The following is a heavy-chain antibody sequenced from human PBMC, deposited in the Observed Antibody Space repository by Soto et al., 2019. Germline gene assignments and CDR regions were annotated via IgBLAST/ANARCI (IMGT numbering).Heavy chain of an antibody. V-gene: IGHV3-30*18. Sequence: GGSLRLSCAASGFTFSSYGMHWVRQAPGKGLEWVAVISYDGSNKYYADSVKGRFTISRDNSKNTLYLQMNSLRAEDTAVYYCAKDLHPYLSSRDCYLDYWGQGTLVTVSS. CDR3: AKDLHPYLSSRDCYLDY. J-gene: IGHJ4*02. D-gene: IGHD2-21*02. CDR1: GFTFSSYG. CDR2: ISYDGSNK.